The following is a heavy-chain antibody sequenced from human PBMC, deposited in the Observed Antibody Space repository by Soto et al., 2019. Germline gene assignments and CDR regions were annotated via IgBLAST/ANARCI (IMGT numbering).Heavy chain of an antibody. CDR3: AKWVVRGNWFDP. Sequence: EVQLLESGGGLVQPGGSLRLSCAASGFTFSSYAMSWVHQAPGKGLEWVSAISGSGGSTYYADSVKGRFTISRDNSKNTLYLQMNSLRAEDTAVYYCAKWVVRGNWFDPWGQGTLVTVSS. V-gene: IGHV3-23*01. J-gene: IGHJ5*02. D-gene: IGHD3-10*01. CDR2: ISGSGGST. CDR1: GFTFSSYA.